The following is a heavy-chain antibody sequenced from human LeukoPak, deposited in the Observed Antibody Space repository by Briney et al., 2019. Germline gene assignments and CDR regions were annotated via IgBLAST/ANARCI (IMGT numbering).Heavy chain of an antibody. CDR1: GGSFSGYY. J-gene: IGHJ5*02. CDR2: INHSGST. CDR3: ARVWGRYCSGGSCYGFRWFDP. D-gene: IGHD2-15*01. V-gene: IGHV4-34*01. Sequence: PSETLSLTCAVYGGSFSGYYWSWIRQPPGKGLEWIGEINHSGSTNYNPSLKSRVTISVDTPKNQFSLKLSSVTAADTAVYYCARVWGRYCSGGSCYGFRWFDPWGQGTLVTVSS.